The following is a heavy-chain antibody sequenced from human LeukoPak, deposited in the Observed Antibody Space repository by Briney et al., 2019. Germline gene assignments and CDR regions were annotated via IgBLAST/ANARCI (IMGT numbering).Heavy chain of an antibody. D-gene: IGHD5-18*01. J-gene: IGHJ4*02. Sequence: GGSLRLSCAASGFSVSNYNMSWVRQAPGKGLEWVSVIFSGGNTYYADSVKGRFTISRDNSKNTLYLQMNSLRAEDTAVYYCARVLDTAMATPLDYWGQGTLVTVSS. CDR1: GFSVSNYN. CDR3: ARVLDTAMATPLDY. CDR2: IFSGGNT. V-gene: IGHV3-53*01.